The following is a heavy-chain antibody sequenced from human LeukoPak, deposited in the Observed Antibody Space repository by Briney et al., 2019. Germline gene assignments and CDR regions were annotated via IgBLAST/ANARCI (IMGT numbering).Heavy chain of an antibody. V-gene: IGHV3-21*01. CDR1: GFTFSSYS. D-gene: IGHD3-3*01. Sequence: GGSLRLSCAASGFTFSSYSTNWVRQAPGKGLKWVSSISSSSSYIYYADSVKGRFTISRDNAKNSLYLQMNSLRAEDTAVYYCARGQYYDFWSGRGNWFDPWGQGTLVTVSS. CDR3: ARGQYYDFWSGRGNWFDP. J-gene: IGHJ5*02. CDR2: ISSSSSYI.